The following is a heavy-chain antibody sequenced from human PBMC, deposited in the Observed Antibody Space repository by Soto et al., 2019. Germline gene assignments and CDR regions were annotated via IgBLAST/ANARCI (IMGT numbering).Heavy chain of an antibody. CDR1: GFTFSYAW. CDR3: ATGSGDLLY. J-gene: IGHJ4*02. CDR2: IKSKTDGGTT. V-gene: IGHV3-15*07. Sequence: EVQLVESGGDLAKPGGSLSLSCAVSGFTFSYAWMNWVRQAPGKGLEWVGRIKSKTDGGTTDYAAPVKGRFTISRDDSRNMVFLQMNSLGTEDTAVYYCATGSGDLLYWGQGTRVTVSS. D-gene: IGHD6-19*01.